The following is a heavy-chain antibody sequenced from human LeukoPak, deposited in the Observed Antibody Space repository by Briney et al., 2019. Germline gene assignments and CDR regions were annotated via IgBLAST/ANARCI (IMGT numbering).Heavy chain of an antibody. Sequence: ASVKVSCKASGYTFSSYGIIWVRQAPGQGLEWMGWISAYNDNTNYAQKLQGRVTMTTDTSMSTAYMELRSLRSDDTAVYYCARSRGSGSYYRTTFDYWGQGTLVTVSS. CDR2: ISAYNDNT. CDR3: ARSRGSGSYYRTTFDY. V-gene: IGHV1-18*01. D-gene: IGHD3-10*01. J-gene: IGHJ4*02. CDR1: GYTFSSYG.